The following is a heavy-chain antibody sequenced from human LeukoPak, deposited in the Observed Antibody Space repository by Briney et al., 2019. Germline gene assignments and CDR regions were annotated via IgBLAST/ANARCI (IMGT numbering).Heavy chain of an antibody. CDR2: IYTSGST. Sequence: PSETLSFTCTVSGGTISSYYWSWIRQPAGKRLEWIGRIYTSGSTNYNPSLKSRVTMSIDTSRNQFSLKLSSVTAADTAVYYCARARDCSSTSCSPGYYFDYWGQGTLVTVSS. CDR1: GGTISSYY. J-gene: IGHJ4*02. D-gene: IGHD2-2*01. V-gene: IGHV4-4*07. CDR3: ARARDCSSTSCSPGYYFDY.